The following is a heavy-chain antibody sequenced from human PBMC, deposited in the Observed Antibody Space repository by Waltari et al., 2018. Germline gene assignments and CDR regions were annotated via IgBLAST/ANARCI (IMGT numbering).Heavy chain of an antibody. CDR2: IYHSGST. V-gene: IGHV4-38-2*01. J-gene: IGHJ4*02. CDR3: ARRGDYYDSSGYYPGPFDY. Sequence: QVQLQESGPGLVKPSETLSLTCAVSGYSISSGYYWGWIRQPHGKGLEWIGSIYHSGSTYYNPSLKSRVTISVDTSKNQFSLKLSSVTAADTAVYYCARRGDYYDSSGYYPGPFDYWGQGTLVTVSS. D-gene: IGHD3-22*01. CDR1: GYSISSGYY.